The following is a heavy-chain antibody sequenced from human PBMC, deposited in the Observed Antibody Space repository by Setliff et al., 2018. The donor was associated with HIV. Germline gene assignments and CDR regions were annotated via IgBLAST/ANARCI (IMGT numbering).Heavy chain of an antibody. CDR2: ISGSGGST. V-gene: IGHV3-23*01. CDR3: AKDKLAAFDI. Sequence: GESLKISCAASGFTFSSYAMSWVRQAPGKGLEWVSAISGSGGSTYYADSVKGRFTISRDSSKNTLYLQMNSLRAEDTAVYYCAKDKLAAFDIWGQGTMVTVSS. CDR1: GFTFSSYA. J-gene: IGHJ3*02. D-gene: IGHD1-1*01.